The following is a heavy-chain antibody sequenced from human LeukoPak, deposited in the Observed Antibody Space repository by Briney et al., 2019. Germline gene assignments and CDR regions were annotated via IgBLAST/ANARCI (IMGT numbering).Heavy chain of an antibody. V-gene: IGHV3-33*01. CDR2: IWYDGSNK. D-gene: IGHD3-22*01. J-gene: IGHJ4*02. CDR1: GFTFSSYG. CDR3: ARDRYYYDSSGYYGFYFDY. Sequence: GGSLRLSCAASGFTFSSYGMHRVRQAPGKGLEWVAVIWYDGSNKYYADSVKGRFTISRDNSKNTLYLQMNSLRAEDTAVYYCARDRYYYDSSGYYGFYFDYWGQGTLVTVSS.